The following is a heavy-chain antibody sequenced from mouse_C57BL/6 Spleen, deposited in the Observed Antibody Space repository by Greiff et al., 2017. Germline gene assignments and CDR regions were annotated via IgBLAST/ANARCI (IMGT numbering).Heavy chain of an antibody. CDR3: ASDYYGSSFDY. D-gene: IGHD1-1*01. CDR1: GYAFTSYW. Sequence: QVQLQQPGAELVKPGASVKISCKASGYAFTSYWMHWVKQRPGQGLEWIGRINPGDGDTNYNEKFKGKATLTADKSSSTAYMQLSSLTSEDSAVYYWASDYYGSSFDYWGQGTTLTVSS. V-gene: IGHV1-82*01. CDR2: INPGDGDT. J-gene: IGHJ2*01.